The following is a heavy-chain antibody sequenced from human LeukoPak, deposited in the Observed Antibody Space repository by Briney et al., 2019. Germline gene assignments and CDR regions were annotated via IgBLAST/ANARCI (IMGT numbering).Heavy chain of an antibody. Sequence: ASVKVSFMASGYALTGNDFYWVRQAPGQGLEYMGSVNPFTGDTNSAQKFQGRVTMTRDTSRNTAYMELSGLTSDDTAMYYCATRPRPVTIGPFDYWGQGTLVTVSS. CDR1: GYALTGND. D-gene: IGHD2-21*02. J-gene: IGHJ4*02. CDR3: ATRPRPVTIGPFDY. CDR2: VNPFTGDT. V-gene: IGHV1-2*02.